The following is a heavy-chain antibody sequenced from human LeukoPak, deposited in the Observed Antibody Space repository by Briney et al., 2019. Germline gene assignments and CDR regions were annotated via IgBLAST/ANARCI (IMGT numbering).Heavy chain of an antibody. CDR1: GFTFSSYE. CDR2: ISSSGSTI. CDR3: ARGLDDYYGSGSYYNVGNWFDP. V-gene: IGHV3-48*03. J-gene: IGHJ5*02. Sequence: GGSLRLSCAASGFTFSSYEMNWVRQAPGKGLEWVSYISSSGSTIYYADSVKGRFTISRDNAKNSLYLQMNSLRAEDTAVYYCARGLDDYYGSGSYYNVGNWFDPWGQGTLVTVSS. D-gene: IGHD3-10*01.